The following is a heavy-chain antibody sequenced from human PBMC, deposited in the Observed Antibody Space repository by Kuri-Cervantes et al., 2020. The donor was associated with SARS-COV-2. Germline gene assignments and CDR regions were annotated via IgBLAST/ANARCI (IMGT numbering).Heavy chain of an antibody. CDR1: GFTFDDYA. CDR3: AKDTWTGMTVNFDY. Sequence: GESLKISCAASGFTFDDYAMSWVRQAPGKGLEWVSGISGSGGRTYYADSVKGRSTISRDNSKNTLYLQMSSLRAEDTAVYYCAKDTWTGMTVNFDYWGQGTLVTVSS. D-gene: IGHD1-1*01. CDR2: ISGSGGRT. J-gene: IGHJ4*02. V-gene: IGHV3-23*01.